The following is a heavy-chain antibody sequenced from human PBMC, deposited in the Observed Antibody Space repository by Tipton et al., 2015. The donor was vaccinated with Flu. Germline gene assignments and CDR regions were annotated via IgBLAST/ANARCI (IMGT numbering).Heavy chain of an antibody. CDR1: GGSISSTSDY. V-gene: IGHV4-39*01. D-gene: IGHD2-2*01. J-gene: IGHJ1*01. CDR3: ARALGTSSWNVVPEYFHH. Sequence: TLSLTCSVSGGSISSTSDYWGWIRQPPGKGLEWIATMYESGNTYYNPSLKSRVTISVDTSKNQFSLKLNPVTAADTAVYYCARALGTSSWNVVPEYFHHWGQGTLVIASS. CDR2: MYESGNT.